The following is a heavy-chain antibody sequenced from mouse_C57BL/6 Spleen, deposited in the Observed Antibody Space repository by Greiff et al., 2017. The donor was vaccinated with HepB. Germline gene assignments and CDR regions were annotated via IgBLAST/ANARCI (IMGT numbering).Heavy chain of an antibody. D-gene: IGHD2-12*01. V-gene: IGHV2-2*01. CDR3: AAGDYSWFAY. Sequence: QVQLKQSGPGLVQPSQSLSITCTVSGFSLTSYGVHWVRQSPGKGLEWLGVIWSGGSTDYNAAFISRLSISKDNSKSQVFFKMNSLQADDTAIYYCAAGDYSWFAYWGQGTLVTVSA. CDR1: GFSLTSYG. J-gene: IGHJ3*01. CDR2: IWSGGST.